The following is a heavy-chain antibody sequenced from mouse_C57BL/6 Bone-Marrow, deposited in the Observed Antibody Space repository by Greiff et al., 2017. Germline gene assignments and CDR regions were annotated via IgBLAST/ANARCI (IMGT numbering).Heavy chain of an antibody. V-gene: IGHV5-6*02. CDR1: GFTFSSYG. CDR2: ISSGGSYT. J-gene: IGHJ4*01. Sequence: EVKLVESGGDLVKPGGSLKLSCAASGFTFSSYGMSWVRQTPDKRLEWVATISSGGSYTYYPDSVKGRFTISRDNAKNTRYLQMSSLKSEDTAMYYCARRGYYVGYAMDYWGQGTSVTVSS. CDR3: ARRGYYVGYAMDY. D-gene: IGHD2-3*01.